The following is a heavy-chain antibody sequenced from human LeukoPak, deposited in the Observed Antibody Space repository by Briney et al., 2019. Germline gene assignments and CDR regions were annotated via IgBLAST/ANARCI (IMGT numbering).Heavy chain of an antibody. CDR1: GGSFSGYY. J-gene: IGHJ4*02. D-gene: IGHD4-11*01. CDR2: INHSGST. V-gene: IGHV4-34*01. CDR3: AGADYRRPFDY. Sequence: PSETLSLTCAVYGGSFSGYYWSWIRQPPGKGLEWIGEINHSGSTNYNPSLKSRVTISVDTSKNQFSLKLSSVTAADTAVYYCAGADYRRPFDYWGQGTLVTVSS.